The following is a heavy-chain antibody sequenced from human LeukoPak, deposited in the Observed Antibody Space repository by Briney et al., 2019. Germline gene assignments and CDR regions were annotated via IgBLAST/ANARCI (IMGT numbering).Heavy chain of an antibody. CDR2: INHSGST. Sequence: SETLSLTCAVYGGSFSGYYWSWIRQPPGKGLEWIGEINHSGSTNYNPSLKSRVTISVDTSKNQFSLKLSSVTAADTAVYYCARGCDSGGYYYPMFDYWGQRTLVTVSS. V-gene: IGHV4-34*01. CDR1: GGSFSGYY. CDR3: ARGCDSGGYYYPMFDY. J-gene: IGHJ4*02. D-gene: IGHD3-22*01.